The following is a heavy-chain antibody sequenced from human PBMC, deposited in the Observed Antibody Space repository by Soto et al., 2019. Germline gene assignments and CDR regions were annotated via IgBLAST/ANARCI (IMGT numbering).Heavy chain of an antibody. V-gene: IGHV1-18*04. CDR1: GYTFTSYG. CDR3: ARDRITIFGVVIQEDWFDP. J-gene: IGHJ5*02. Sequence: ASVKVSCKASGYTFTSYGISWVRQAPGQGLEWMGWISAYNGNTNYAQELQGRVTMTRDTSISTAYMELSRLRSDDTAVYYCARDRITIFGVVIQEDWFDPWGQGTLVTVSS. D-gene: IGHD3-3*01. CDR2: ISAYNGNT.